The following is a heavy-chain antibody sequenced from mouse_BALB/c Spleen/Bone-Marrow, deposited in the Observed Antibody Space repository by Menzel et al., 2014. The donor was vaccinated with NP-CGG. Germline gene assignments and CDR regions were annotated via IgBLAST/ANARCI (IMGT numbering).Heavy chain of an antibody. Sequence: VQLQESGPELVKPGASVKLSCKASGYTFTSYWMHWVKQRPGQGLEWIGEIDPSDSYTNYNQKFKGKATLAVDKSSSTAYMQLSSLTSEDSAVYYCAITTVVATGDYWGQGTTLTVSS. CDR2: IDPSDSYT. CDR3: AITTVVATGDY. V-gene: IGHV1-69*02. CDR1: GYTFTSYW. J-gene: IGHJ2*01. D-gene: IGHD1-1*01.